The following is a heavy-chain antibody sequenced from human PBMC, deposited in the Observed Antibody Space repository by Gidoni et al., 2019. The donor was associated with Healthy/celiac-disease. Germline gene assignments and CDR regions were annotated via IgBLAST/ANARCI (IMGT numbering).Heavy chain of an antibody. CDR3: TRVRPYSSGRYFDY. D-gene: IGHD6-19*01. J-gene: IGHJ4*02. Sequence: FTISRDDSKSIAYLQMNSLKTEDTAVYYCTRVRPYSSGRYFDYWGQGTLVTVSS. V-gene: IGHV3-49*02.